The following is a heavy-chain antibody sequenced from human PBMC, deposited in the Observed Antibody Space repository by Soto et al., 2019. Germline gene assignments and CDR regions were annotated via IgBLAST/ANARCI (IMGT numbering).Heavy chain of an antibody. V-gene: IGHV4-30-4*02. CDR2: SYYSWST. CDR3: ARCPVVVVSAPYYFDY. Sequence: SETLSLTCTVSVGSISSGYNYLSWILHPPGKGLEWIGNSYYSWSTYYNPSLKSRVSISVDTSRDKFSLKLSSVTAADTAVYYCARCPVVVVSAPYYFDYWGQGTRVTVSS. J-gene: IGHJ4*02. CDR1: VGSISSGYNY. D-gene: IGHD2-21*01.